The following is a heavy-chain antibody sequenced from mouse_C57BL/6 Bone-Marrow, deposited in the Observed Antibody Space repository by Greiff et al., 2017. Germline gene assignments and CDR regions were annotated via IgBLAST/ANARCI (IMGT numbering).Heavy chain of an antibody. V-gene: IGHV10-1*01. J-gene: IGHJ4*01. CDR1: GFSFNTYA. CDR3: VRRDYGRGYAMDY. D-gene: IGHD1-1*01. Sequence: EVQLVESGGGLVQPKGSLKLSCAASGFSFNTYAMNWVRQAPGTGLEWVARIRSKSNNYATYYADSVKDRFTISRDDSESMLYLQMNNLKTEDTAMYYCVRRDYGRGYAMDYWGQGTSVTVSS. CDR2: IRSKSNNYAT.